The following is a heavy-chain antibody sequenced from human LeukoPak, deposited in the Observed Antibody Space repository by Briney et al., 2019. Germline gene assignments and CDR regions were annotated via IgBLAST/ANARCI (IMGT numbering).Heavy chain of an antibody. CDR1: GFTFSSYS. CDR2: ISSSSSTI. V-gene: IGHV3-48*01. Sequence: AGGSLRLSCAASGFTFSSYSMNWVRQAPGKGLEWVSYISSSSSTIYYADSVKGRFTISRDNAKNSLYLQMNSLRAEDTAVYYCAMAKNYYYYYMDVWGKGTTVTVSS. CDR3: AMAKNYYYYYMDV. J-gene: IGHJ6*03.